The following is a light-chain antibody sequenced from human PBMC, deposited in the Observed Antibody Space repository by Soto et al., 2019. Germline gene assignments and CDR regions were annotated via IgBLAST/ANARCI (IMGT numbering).Light chain of an antibody. J-gene: IGLJ2*01. Sequence: QSVLTQPRSVSGSPGQSVTISCTGTSSDVGGYIYVSWYQQHPGKAPKLMIYDVSKRPSGVPDRFSGSKSGNTASLTISGLQAEDEADYYCCSYAGSYTFVGVVFGGGTKLTVL. CDR1: SSDVGGYIY. CDR2: DVS. CDR3: CSYAGSYTFVGVV. V-gene: IGLV2-11*01.